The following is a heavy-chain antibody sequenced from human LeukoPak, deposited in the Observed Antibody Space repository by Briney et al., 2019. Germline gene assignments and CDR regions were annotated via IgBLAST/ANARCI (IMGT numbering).Heavy chain of an antibody. J-gene: IGHJ6*03. CDR3: ARVEEGYGSGRRENYYYYYMDV. D-gene: IGHD3-10*01. Sequence: PSETLSLTCTVSGGSISSYYWSWIRQPPGKGLEWIGYIHYRGSTNYNPSLKSRVTISVDTSKNQFSLKLSSVTAADTAVYYCARVEEGYGSGRRENYYYYYMDVWGKGTTVTISS. V-gene: IGHV4-59*01. CDR1: GGSISSYY. CDR2: IHYRGST.